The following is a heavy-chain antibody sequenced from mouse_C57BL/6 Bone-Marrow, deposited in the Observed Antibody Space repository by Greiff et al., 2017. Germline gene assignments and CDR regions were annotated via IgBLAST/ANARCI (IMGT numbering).Heavy chain of an antibody. D-gene: IGHD3-1*01. J-gene: IGHJ1*03. CDR3: VRSGYCGCRWDVDV. Sequence: QVQLQQPGAELVRPGSSVKLSCKASGYTFTSYWMDWVKQRPGQGLEWIGNIYPSDSETHYNQKFKDKDTLTVDKSTSTAYMQLSSLTSEVSAVYYGVRSGYCGCRWDVDVWGTGTTVTVSS. CDR1: GYTFTSYW. CDR2: IYPSDSET. V-gene: IGHV1-61*01.